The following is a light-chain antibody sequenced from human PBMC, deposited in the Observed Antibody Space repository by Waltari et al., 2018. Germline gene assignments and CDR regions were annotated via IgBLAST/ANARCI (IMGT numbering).Light chain of an antibody. V-gene: IGLV2-8*01. CDR2: EVS. Sequence: QSALTQPPSASGSPGQSVTISCTGTSGDVGGYNYVSWYQHHPGTAPKLLLYEVSKRPSGVPNRVSGSKSGNPASLTVARLQGEDEADYYCVSYAAGSNYVFGTGTKVTVL. J-gene: IGLJ1*01. CDR3: VSYAAGSNYV. CDR1: SGDVGGYNY.